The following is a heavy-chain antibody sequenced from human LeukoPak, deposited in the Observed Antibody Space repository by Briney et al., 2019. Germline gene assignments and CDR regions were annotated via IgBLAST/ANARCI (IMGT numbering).Heavy chain of an antibody. V-gene: IGHV5-51*01. CDR2: IYPGDSDT. D-gene: IGHD2-8*01. J-gene: IGHJ4*02. Sequence: GESLKISCKGSGYSFTSYWIGWVRQMPGKGLERLGIIYPGDSDTRYSPSFQGQVTISADKSISTAYLQWSGLKASDTAMYYCARQDGFSRSYYDYWGQGTLVTVSS. CDR1: GYSFTSYW. CDR3: ARQDGFSRSYYDY.